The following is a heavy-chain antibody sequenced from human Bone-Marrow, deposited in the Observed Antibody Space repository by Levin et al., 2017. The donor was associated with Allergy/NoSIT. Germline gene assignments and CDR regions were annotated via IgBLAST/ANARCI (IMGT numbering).Heavy chain of an antibody. V-gene: IGHV3-30*04. CDR2: ISYDGSNK. D-gene: IGHD1-26*01. J-gene: IGHJ3*02. CDR3: ARELVGATLSAFDI. CDR1: GFTFSSYA. Sequence: GESLKISCAASGFTFSSYAMHWVRQAPGKGLEWVAVISYDGSNKYYADSVKGRFTISRDNSKNTLYLQMNSLRAEDTAVYYCARELVGATLSAFDIWGQGTMVTVSS.